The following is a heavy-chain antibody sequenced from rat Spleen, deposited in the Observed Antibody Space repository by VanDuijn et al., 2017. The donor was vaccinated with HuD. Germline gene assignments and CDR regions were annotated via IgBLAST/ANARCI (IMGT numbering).Heavy chain of an antibody. J-gene: IGHJ2*01. CDR2: ISAGGDST. V-gene: IGHV5-46*01. Sequence: EVQLEESGGGLGQPGRSMRLSCAASGFTFSSFPMAWVRQAPTRGLEWVAYISAGGDSTYCRDSVKGRFTISRDNAQNTLYLQMNSLRSEDTATYYCTRDFRELGYWGQGVMVTVSS. CDR3: TRDFRELGY. CDR1: GFTFSSFP. D-gene: IGHD1-4*01.